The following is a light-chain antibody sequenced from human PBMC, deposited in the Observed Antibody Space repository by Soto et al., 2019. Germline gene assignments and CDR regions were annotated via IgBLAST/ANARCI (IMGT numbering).Light chain of an antibody. CDR1: SSDVGGYNY. J-gene: IGLJ2*01. CDR2: DVN. V-gene: IGLV2-14*03. Sequence: QSALTQPASMSGSPGQSITISCTGTSSDVGGYNYVSWYRQHPGKAPKLMIYDVNNRPSGVSKRFSGSKSGNTASLTISGLQAEDEADYYCSSHSSSSTLVVFGGGTKLTVL. CDR3: SSHSSSSTLVV.